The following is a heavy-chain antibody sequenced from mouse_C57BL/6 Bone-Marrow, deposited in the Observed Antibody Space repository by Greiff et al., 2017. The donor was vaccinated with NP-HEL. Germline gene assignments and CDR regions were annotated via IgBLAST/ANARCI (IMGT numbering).Heavy chain of an antibody. CDR1: GYTFTNYW. Sequence: VKLMESGAELVRPGTSVKMSCKASGYTFTNYWIGWAKQRPGHGLEWIGAIYPGGGYTNYNEQFKGKATLTADKSSSTAYMQFSSLTSEDSAIYYCARTVVDAMDYWGQGTSVTGAS. D-gene: IGHD1-1*01. CDR3: ARTVVDAMDY. J-gene: IGHJ4*01. V-gene: IGHV1-63*01. CDR2: IYPGGGYT.